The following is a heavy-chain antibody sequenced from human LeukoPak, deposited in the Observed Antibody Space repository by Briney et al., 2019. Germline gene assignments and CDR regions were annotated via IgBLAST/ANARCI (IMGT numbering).Heavy chain of an antibody. D-gene: IGHD3-9*01. Sequence: SETLSLTCTVSGDSITTSSYYWGWIRQPPGKGLEWIGNIYYSGSTYYNPSLKSRVTISVDTSKNQFSLKLRSVTAADSAVYYCARGTRLSGAGDYWGQGTLVTVSS. J-gene: IGHJ4*02. CDR1: GDSITTSSYY. CDR2: IYYSGST. V-gene: IGHV4-39*01. CDR3: ARGTRLSGAGDY.